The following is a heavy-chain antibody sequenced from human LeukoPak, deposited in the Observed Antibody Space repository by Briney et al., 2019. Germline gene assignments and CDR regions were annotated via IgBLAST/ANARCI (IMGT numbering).Heavy chain of an antibody. V-gene: IGHV1-69*13. CDR3: ARDGDGYNNYFDY. D-gene: IGHD5-24*01. J-gene: IGHJ4*02. Sequence: SVKVSCKASGGTFSSYAISWVRQAPGQGLEWMGGIIPIFGTANYAQKFQGRVTITADESTSTAYMELSSLRAEDTAVYYCARDGDGYNNYFDYWGQGTLVTVSS. CDR2: IIPIFGTA. CDR1: GGTFSSYA.